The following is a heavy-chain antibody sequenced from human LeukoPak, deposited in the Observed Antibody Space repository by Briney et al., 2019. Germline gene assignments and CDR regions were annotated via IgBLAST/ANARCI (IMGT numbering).Heavy chain of an antibody. CDR2: ISSSGSTI. CDR3: ARVEGGYYYDSSGPYYFDY. J-gene: IGHJ4*02. CDR1: GFTFSDYY. V-gene: IGHV3-11*01. D-gene: IGHD3-22*01. Sequence: GGSLRLSCAASGFTFSDYYMSWIRQAPGKGLEWVSYISSSGSTIYYADSVKGRFTISRDNAKNSLYLQMNSLRAEDTAVYYCARVEGGYYYDSSGPYYFDYWGQGTLVTVSS.